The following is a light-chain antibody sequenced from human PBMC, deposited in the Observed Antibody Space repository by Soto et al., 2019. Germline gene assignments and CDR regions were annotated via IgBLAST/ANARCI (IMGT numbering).Light chain of an antibody. J-gene: IGKJ3*01. CDR3: QQYNTWPLT. CDR1: QSVSSN. Sequence: SVSPGERPTLSCRASQSVSSNLAWYQQKPGQAPRLLIYDASTRATGIPARFSGSGSGTEFTLTISSLQSEDFAVYYCQQYNTWPLTFGPGTKVDIK. CDR2: DAS. V-gene: IGKV3-15*01.